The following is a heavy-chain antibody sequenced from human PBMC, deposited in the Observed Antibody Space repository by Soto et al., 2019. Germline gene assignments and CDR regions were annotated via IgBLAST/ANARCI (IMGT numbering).Heavy chain of an antibody. J-gene: IGHJ4*02. CDR3: ASWRGGYTYGLDH. CDR1: GFTFSSQW. CDR2: INNDETST. D-gene: IGHD5-18*01. V-gene: IGHV3-74*01. Sequence: EVQLVESGGGLVQPGGSLRLSCAASGFTFSSQWLHWVRQAPGKGLVWISRINNDETSTNYADSVKGRFTVSRDNAKKSMSLQMNSLRAEDTAVYYCASWRGGYTYGLDHWGQGTPVTVSS.